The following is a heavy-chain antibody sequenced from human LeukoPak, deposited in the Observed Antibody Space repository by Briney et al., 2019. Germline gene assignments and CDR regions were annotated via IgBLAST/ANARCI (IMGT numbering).Heavy chain of an antibody. J-gene: IGHJ4*02. Sequence: GGSLRLSCAASGFTFSSYSMNWVRQAPGKGLEWVSYISSSSSTIYYADSVKGRFTISRDNAKNSLYLQMNSLRAEDTAVYYCARGTTGKTYYFDYWGQGTLVTVSS. D-gene: IGHD1-1*01. CDR1: GFTFSSYS. CDR2: ISSSSSTI. CDR3: ARGTTGKTYYFDY. V-gene: IGHV3-48*01.